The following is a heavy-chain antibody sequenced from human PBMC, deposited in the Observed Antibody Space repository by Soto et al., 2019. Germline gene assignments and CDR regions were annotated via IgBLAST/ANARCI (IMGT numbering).Heavy chain of an antibody. Sequence: GGSLRLSCAASGFGVSNNYMSWVRQAPGKGLKWVSAINSGGNTYYADSVKGRFTISRDNSKNTLYLQMSSLRAEDTAVYYCVKDYCSGGSCYLFDYWGQGT. D-gene: IGHD2-15*01. CDR1: GFGVSNNY. V-gene: IGHV3-66*01. CDR3: VKDYCSGGSCYLFDY. J-gene: IGHJ4*02. CDR2: INSGGNT.